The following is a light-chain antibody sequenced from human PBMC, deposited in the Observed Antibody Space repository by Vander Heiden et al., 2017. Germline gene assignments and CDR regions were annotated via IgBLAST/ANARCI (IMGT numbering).Light chain of an antibody. V-gene: IGKV1-5*03. CDR3: QHYNTYSYT. CDR2: KAS. CDR1: QSVSSW. Sequence: DIQMSQSPSTLSASVGDRVTITCRACQSVSSWLAWYQQKPGEAPRLLIYKASNLGSGVPSRFSGSGSGTEFTLTISSLQPDDSATYSCQHYNTYSYTFGQGTKLEIK. J-gene: IGKJ2*01.